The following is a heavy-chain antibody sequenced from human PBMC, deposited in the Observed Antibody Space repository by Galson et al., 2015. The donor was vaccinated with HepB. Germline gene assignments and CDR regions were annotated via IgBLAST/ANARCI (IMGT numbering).Heavy chain of an antibody. V-gene: IGHV1-2*02. CDR3: ARDRHGDFWHAYPRAQFDF. D-gene: IGHD3-3*01. CDR2: INPKSGDT. Sequence: SVKVSCKASGYTFDDYYMHWVRQAPGQGLEWMGWINPKSGDTNYAQKYQGRVTMTRDTSISTAYMDLSRLRSDDTAVYYCARDRHGDFWHAYPRAQFDFWGQGTLVTVSS. J-gene: IGHJ4*02. CDR1: GYTFDDYY.